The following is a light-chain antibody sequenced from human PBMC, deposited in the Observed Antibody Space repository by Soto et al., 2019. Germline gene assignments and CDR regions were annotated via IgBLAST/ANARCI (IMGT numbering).Light chain of an antibody. CDR1: QDISTY. J-gene: IGKJ3*01. Sequence: DIQMTQSPSSLSASVGDRVTITCQASQDISTYLNWYQQKPRKAPKLLIYDASSLETGVPSRFSGSGSGTDFTFTISSLQPEDIATYYCQQYDNVPEFGPGTKVNIK. CDR3: QQYDNVPE. V-gene: IGKV1-33*01. CDR2: DAS.